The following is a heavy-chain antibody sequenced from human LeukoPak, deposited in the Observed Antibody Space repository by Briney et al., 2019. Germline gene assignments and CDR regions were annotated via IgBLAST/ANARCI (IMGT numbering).Heavy chain of an antibody. V-gene: IGHV3-30*18. CDR3: AKELYH. CDR2: ISYDGSNK. Sequence: PGGSLRLSCAASGFTFSSYGMHWVRQAPGKGLEWVAVISYDGSNKYYADSVKGRFTISRDNSKNTLYLQMNSLRAEDTAVYYCAKELYHWGQGTLVTVPS. CDR1: GFTFSSYG. J-gene: IGHJ5*02.